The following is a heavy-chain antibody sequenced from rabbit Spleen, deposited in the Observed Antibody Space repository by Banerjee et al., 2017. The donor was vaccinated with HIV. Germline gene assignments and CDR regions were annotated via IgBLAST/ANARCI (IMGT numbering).Heavy chain of an antibody. J-gene: IGHJ6*01. CDR2: IDSGSSGFT. V-gene: IGHV1S45*01. CDR1: GFSFSSSYY. D-gene: IGHD1-1*01. Sequence: QEQLEESGGDLVKPEGSLTLTCTASGFSFSSSYYMYWVRQAPGKGLEWIGCIDSGSSGFTYFASWAKGRFTISKTSSTTVTLHMTSLTAADTATYFCARDTSSSFSSYGMDLWGQGTLVTV. CDR3: ARDTSSSFSSYGMDL.